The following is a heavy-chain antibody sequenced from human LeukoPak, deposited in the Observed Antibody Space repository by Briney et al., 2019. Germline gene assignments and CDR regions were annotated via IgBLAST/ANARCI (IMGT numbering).Heavy chain of an antibody. D-gene: IGHD3-22*01. V-gene: IGHV1-69*10. CDR1: GGTFSGYA. CDR3: ARKVPNDSSGYYYRGQFDP. CDR2: FIPILGTA. J-gene: IGHJ5*02. Sequence: SLKLSCKASGGTFSGYALNWVRQAPGQGLEWMGVFIPILGTANSTQKFQGRVTITADISTNTVYMELSSLRSEDTAVYYCARKVPNDSSGYYYRGQFDPWGQGTLVTVSS.